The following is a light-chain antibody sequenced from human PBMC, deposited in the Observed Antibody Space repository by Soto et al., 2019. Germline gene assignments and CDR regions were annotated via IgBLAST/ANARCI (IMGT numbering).Light chain of an antibody. CDR1: QTFLHVSNY. V-gene: IGKV4-1*01. Sequence: DIVMTQSPDSLAVSLGERATINCKSSQTFLHVSNYLAWYQQKPGQPPKLLIYWASTRESGVPDRFSGSGSGTDLPLTVSTLQAEDVAVYYCQQYYTTPVTCGQGPNVELQ. CDR3: QQYYTTPVT. J-gene: IGKJ1*01. CDR2: WAS.